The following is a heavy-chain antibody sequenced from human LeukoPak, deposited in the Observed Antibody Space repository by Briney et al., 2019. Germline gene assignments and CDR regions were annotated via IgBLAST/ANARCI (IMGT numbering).Heavy chain of an antibody. J-gene: IGHJ3*02. CDR2: MYYSGST. CDR3: AKGLRYLSFNDAFDI. D-gene: IGHD3-9*01. V-gene: IGHV4-39*01. CDR1: GGSISSSSFY. Sequence: SETLSLTCTVSGGSISSSSFYWGWIRQPPGKGLEWIGSMYYSGSTYYNPSLKSRVTISVDTSKNQFSLRLSSVTAADTAVYFCAKGLRYLSFNDAFDIWGQGTMVTVSS.